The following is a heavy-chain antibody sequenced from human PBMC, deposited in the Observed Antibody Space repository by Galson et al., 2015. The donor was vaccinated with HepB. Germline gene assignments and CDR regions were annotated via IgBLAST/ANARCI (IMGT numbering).Heavy chain of an antibody. CDR3: ARDKALLLDPNYYYGMDV. CDR2: ISAYNGNT. J-gene: IGHJ6*02. Sequence: SVKVSCKASGYTFTSYGISWVRQAPGQGLEWMGWISAYNGNTNYAQKLQGRVTMTTDTSTSTAYMELRSLRSDDTAVYYCARDKALLLDPNYYYGMDVWGQGTTVTVSS. D-gene: IGHD2-21*01. CDR1: GYTFTSYG. V-gene: IGHV1-18*01.